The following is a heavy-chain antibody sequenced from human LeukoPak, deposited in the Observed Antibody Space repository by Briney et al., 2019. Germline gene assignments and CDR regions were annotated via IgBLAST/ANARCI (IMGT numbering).Heavy chain of an antibody. CDR2: ISGSGGST. CDR1: GLTVNNNY. D-gene: IGHD7-27*01. CDR3: AKDGLGIWSRGYFDY. Sequence: GGSLRLSCAASGLTVNNNYMNWVRQAPGKGLEWVSAISGSGGSTYYADSVKGRFTISRDNSKNTLYLQMNSLRAEDTAVYYCAKDGLGIWSRGYFDYWGQGTLVTVSS. V-gene: IGHV3-23*01. J-gene: IGHJ4*02.